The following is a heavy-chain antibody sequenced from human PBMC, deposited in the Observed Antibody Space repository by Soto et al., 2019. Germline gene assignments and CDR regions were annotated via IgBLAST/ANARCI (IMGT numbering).Heavy chain of an antibody. D-gene: IGHD3-3*01. Sequence: PGGSLRLCCAASGFTFSSYEMNWVRQAPGKGLEWVSYISSSGSTIYYADSVKGRFTISRDNAKNSLYLQMNSLRAEDTAVYYCARGGRDYDFWSGYPYYYYGMDVWGQGTTVTGPS. CDR1: GFTFSSYE. J-gene: IGHJ6*02. CDR3: ARGGRDYDFWSGYPYYYYGMDV. V-gene: IGHV3-48*03. CDR2: ISSSGSTI.